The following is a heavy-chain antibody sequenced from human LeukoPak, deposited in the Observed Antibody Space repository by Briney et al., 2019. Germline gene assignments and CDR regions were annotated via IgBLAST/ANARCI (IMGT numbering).Heavy chain of an antibody. CDR1: GFTFYDYD. V-gene: IGHV3-9*01. CDR3: AKGPSYYYDSSGLNWFDP. J-gene: IGHJ5*02. Sequence: GMSLRLSCAASGFTFYDYDMHWVRQAQGKGLEWVTDISWDSGSIAYADSVKGRFTISRDNAKNSLYLQMNSLRAEDTALYYCAKGPSYYYDSSGLNWFDPWGQGTLVSVSS. D-gene: IGHD3-22*01. CDR2: ISWDSGSI.